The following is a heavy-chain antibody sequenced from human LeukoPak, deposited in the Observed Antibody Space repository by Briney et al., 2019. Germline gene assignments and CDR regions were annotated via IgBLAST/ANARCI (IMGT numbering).Heavy chain of an antibody. D-gene: IGHD2-2*01. V-gene: IGHV3-23*01. CDR1: GFTFSSYA. CDR2: ISGSGGST. J-gene: IGHJ4*02. CDR3: AKTTRCSSTSCPFDY. Sequence: PGGSLRLSCAASGFTFSSYAMSWVRQAPGKGLEWVSAISGSGGSTYYADSVKGRFTISRDNSKNTLYLQMNSLRAEDTAVYCCAKTTRCSSTSCPFDYWGQGTLVTVSS.